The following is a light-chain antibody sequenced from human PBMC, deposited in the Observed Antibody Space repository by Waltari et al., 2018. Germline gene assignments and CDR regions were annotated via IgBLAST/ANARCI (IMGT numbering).Light chain of an antibody. CDR1: QGVSSY. Sequence: TVMTQSPATLSVSPGERATLSCRASQGVSSYLAWYQQRPGQAPRLLIYDTSTRASGVPARFSGSGSGTEFTLTISSLQSEDFAVYYCQQHDNPPFTFGQGTKLEIK. J-gene: IGKJ2*01. CDR2: DTS. V-gene: IGKV3-15*01. CDR3: QQHDNPPFT.